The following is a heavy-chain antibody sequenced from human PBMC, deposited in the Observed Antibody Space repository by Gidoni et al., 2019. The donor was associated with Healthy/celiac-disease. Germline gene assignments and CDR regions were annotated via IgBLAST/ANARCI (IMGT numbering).Heavy chain of an antibody. CDR3: ARDSVRDDILTGYYNY. CDR2: INAGNGNT. J-gene: IGHJ4*02. Sequence: QVQLVQSGAEVKKPGASVKVSCKASGYTFTSYAMHWVRQAPGQRLEWMGWINAGNGNTKYSQKFQGRVTITRDTSASTAYMELSSLRSEDTAVYYCARDSVRDDILTGYYNYWGQGTLVTVSS. CDR1: GYTFTSYA. V-gene: IGHV1-3*01. D-gene: IGHD3-9*01.